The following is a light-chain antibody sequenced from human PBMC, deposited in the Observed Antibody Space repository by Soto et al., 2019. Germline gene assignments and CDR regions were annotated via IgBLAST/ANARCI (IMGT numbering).Light chain of an antibody. CDR2: QHS. V-gene: IGLV3-1*01. CDR1: KLGNEY. J-gene: IGLJ3*02. CDR3: QAWDSSIAV. Sequence: SYELTQPPSVSVSPGQTASITGSGDKLGNEYVFWYQQRPGQSPVLVIYQHSMRPSGISARFSGSTSGNTATLTISGTQTADEADYYCQAWDSSIAVFGGGTKLTVL.